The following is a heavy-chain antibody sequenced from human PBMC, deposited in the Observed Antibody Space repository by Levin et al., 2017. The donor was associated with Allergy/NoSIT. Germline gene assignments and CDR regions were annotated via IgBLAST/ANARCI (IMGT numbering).Heavy chain of an antibody. D-gene: IGHD3-10*01. CDR2: INHSGST. CDR3: ARAGSGSYYRSPKHFDY. V-gene: IGHV4-34*01. J-gene: IGHJ4*02. Sequence: TPSETLSLTCAVYGGSFSGYYWSWIRQPPGKGLEWIGEINHSGSTNYNPSLKSRVTISVDTSKNQFSLKLSSVTAADTAVYYCARAGSGSYYRSPKHFDYWGQGTLVTVSS. CDR1: GGSFSGYY.